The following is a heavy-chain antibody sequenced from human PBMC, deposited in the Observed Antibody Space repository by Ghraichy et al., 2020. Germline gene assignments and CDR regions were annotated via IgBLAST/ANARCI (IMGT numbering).Heavy chain of an antibody. D-gene: IGHD5-24*01. CDR3: ARGRDGSNAGGFDD. V-gene: IGHV3-21*01. CDR2: ISSTSSHI. J-gene: IGHJ5*02. Sequence: GGSLRLSCVVSEFTFSSYSMNWVRQAPGKGLEWVSSISSTSSHIYYADSVKGRFTISRDNTKNSLYLQMNSLRAEDTAVYFCARGRDGSNAGGFDDWGQGALVTVSS. CDR1: EFTFSSYS.